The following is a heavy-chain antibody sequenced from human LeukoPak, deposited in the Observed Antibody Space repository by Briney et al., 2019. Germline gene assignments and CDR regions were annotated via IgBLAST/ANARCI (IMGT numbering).Heavy chain of an antibody. CDR3: VTGYYDSSGYYSPLLGFDY. CDR2: IYYSGST. J-gene: IGHJ4*02. D-gene: IGHD3-22*01. CDR1: GGSISSSSYN. V-gene: IGHV4-39*01. Sequence: SETLSLTCTVSGGSISSSSYNWGWIRQPPGKGLEWLAIIYYSGSTYYNPSLKSRVTISVYTSKNQFSLKLSSVTAADTAVYYCVTGYYDSSGYYSPLLGFDYWGQGTLVTVSS.